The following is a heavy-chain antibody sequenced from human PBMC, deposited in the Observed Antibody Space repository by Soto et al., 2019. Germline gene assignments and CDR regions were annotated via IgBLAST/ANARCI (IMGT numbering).Heavy chain of an antibody. Sequence: PGGSLRLSCAASGFTFSSYSMNWVRQAPGKGLEWVSSIGGSGSYIYYADSVKGRFTISRDNAKNSLYLQMNSLRAEDTAVYYCARDLYGDYAFDIWGQGSMVTV. CDR2: IGGSGSYI. V-gene: IGHV3-21*01. D-gene: IGHD4-17*01. CDR1: GFTFSSYS. CDR3: ARDLYGDYAFDI. J-gene: IGHJ3*02.